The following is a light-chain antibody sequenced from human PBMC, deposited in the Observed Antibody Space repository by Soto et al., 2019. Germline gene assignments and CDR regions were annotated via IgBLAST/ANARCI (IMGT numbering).Light chain of an antibody. CDR3: MQGTHWPRT. CDR1: HSLVFSDGNTY. J-gene: IGKJ1*01. Sequence: EVVMTQSPLSLPVTLGQPASISCRSSHSLVFSDGNTYLHWFQQRPGQSPRRLIYNVSKRDSGVPDRFSGSGSGTDFTRKISRVEAEDIGVYYCMQGTHWPRTFGQGTKVEIK. V-gene: IGKV2-30*01. CDR2: NVS.